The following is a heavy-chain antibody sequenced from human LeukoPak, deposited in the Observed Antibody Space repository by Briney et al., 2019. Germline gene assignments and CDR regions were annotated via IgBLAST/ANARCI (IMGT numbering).Heavy chain of an antibody. J-gene: IGHJ6*03. Sequence: SETLSLTCTVSDGSISSSSYYWGWIRQPPGKGLEWIGSIYYGSVFYSVSTYYNPSLKSRVTMSGDTSKNQFSLKLSSVTAADTAAYYCARLGYCSGGSCYYYYFMDVWGKGTTVTVSS. V-gene: IGHV4-39*07. CDR1: DGSISSSSYY. CDR2: IYYGSVFYSVST. CDR3: ARLGYCSGGSCYYYYFMDV. D-gene: IGHD2-15*01.